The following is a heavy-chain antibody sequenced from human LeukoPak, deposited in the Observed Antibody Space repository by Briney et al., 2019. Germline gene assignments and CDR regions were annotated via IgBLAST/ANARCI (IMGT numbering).Heavy chain of an antibody. J-gene: IGHJ4*02. V-gene: IGHV3-30*18. CDR3: AKDGRRLRSEGGIDY. CDR1: GLTFSSYG. Sequence: GRSLRLSCAASGLTFSSYGMHWVRQAPGKGLEWVAVISYDGSNKYYADSVKGRFTISRDNSKNTLYLQMNSLRAEDTAVYYCAKDGRRLRSEGGIDYWGQGTLVTVSS. D-gene: IGHD4-17*01. CDR2: ISYDGSNK.